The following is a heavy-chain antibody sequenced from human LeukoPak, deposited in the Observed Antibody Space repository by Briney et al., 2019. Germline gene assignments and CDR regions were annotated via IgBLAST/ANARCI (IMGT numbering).Heavy chain of an antibody. CDR3: ARDFSY. CDR2: ISYDGSNK. V-gene: IGHV3-30*04. Sequence: PGGSLRLSCAASGFTFSSYAMHWVRQAPGKGLEWVAVISYDGSNKYYADSVKGRFTISRDNSKNTLYLQMNSLRAEDTAMYYCARDFSYWGQGTLVTVSS. CDR1: GFTFSSYA. J-gene: IGHJ4*02.